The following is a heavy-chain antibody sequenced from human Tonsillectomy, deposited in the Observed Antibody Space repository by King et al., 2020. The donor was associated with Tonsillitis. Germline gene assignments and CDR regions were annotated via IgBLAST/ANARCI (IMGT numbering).Heavy chain of an antibody. CDR1: GGSISSGGYS. V-gene: IGHV4-30-2*01. Sequence: QLVESGSGLVKPSQTLSLTCAVSGGSISSGGYSWSWIRQPPGKGLEWIGYIYHRESPYYNPSLKSRVTISIDRSKNHLSLNLSSVTAADTAVYYCARDAGDYGMDVWGQGTTVTVSS. J-gene: IGHJ6*02. CDR2: IYHRESP. D-gene: IGHD4-17*01. CDR3: ARDAGDYGMDV.